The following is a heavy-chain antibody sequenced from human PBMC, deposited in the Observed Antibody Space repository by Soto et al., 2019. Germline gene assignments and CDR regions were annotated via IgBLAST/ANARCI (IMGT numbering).Heavy chain of an antibody. CDR2: IYSGGST. CDR3: ARYTSGWGYFDY. V-gene: IGHV3-53*01. CDR1: GFTVSSNY. D-gene: IGHD6-19*01. Sequence: EVPLVESGGGLIQPGGSLRLSCAASGFTVSSNYMSWVRQAPGKGLEWVSLIYSGGSTYYADSVKGRFTISRDNSKSTLYLQMNSLRAEDTAVYYCARYTSGWGYFDYWGQGTLVTVSS. J-gene: IGHJ4*02.